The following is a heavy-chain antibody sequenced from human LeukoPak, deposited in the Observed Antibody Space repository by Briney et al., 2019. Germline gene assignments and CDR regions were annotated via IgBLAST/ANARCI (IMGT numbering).Heavy chain of an antibody. CDR3: ATAPYSSSWFDP. CDR2: FDPEDGET. D-gene: IGHD6-13*01. J-gene: IGHJ5*02. CDR1: GYTLTELS. Sequence: ASVKVSCKVSGYTLTELSMHWVRQAPGKGLEWTGGFDPEDGETIYAQKFQGRVTMTEDTSTDTAYMELSSLRSEDTAVYYCATAPYSSSWFDPWGQGTLVTVSS. V-gene: IGHV1-24*01.